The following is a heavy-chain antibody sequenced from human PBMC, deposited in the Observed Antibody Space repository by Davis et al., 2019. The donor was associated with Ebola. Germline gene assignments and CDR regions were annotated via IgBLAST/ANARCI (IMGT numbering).Heavy chain of an antibody. Sequence: GGSLRLSCTVSGASVSSGAYYWSWIRQPPGKGLEWVANIKEDGSEKYYVDSVKGRFTISRDNAKNSLHLQMSSLRAEDTAVYYCARDTAYSSSWFNYYYYGMDVWGKGTTVTVSS. V-gene: IGHV3-7*03. CDR3: ARDTAYSSSWFNYYYYGMDV. J-gene: IGHJ6*04. CDR2: IKEDGSEK. D-gene: IGHD6-13*01. CDR1: GASVSSGAYY.